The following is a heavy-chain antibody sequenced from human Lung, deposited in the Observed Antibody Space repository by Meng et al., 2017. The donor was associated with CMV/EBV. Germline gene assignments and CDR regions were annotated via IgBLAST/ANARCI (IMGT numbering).Heavy chain of an antibody. CDR1: GFTFSSHW. Sequence: RFXCAASGFTFSSHWMTWVRQAPGKGLEWVANINQDGSQKNYVDSVKGRFTISRDNAKNSLFLQMNSLRAEDTAVYDCARVAAAGRGMDVWGQGTTVTVSS. D-gene: IGHD6-13*01. CDR2: INQDGSQK. CDR3: ARVAAAGRGMDV. V-gene: IGHV3-7*04. J-gene: IGHJ6*02.